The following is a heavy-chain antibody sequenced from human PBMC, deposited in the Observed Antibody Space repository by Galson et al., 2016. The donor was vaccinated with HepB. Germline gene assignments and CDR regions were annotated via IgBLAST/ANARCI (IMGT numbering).Heavy chain of an antibody. CDR3: AREETYYGSGSYYNPGEY. CDR2: IIPIFATT. Sequence: SVKVSCKASGGTFSSYAISWVRQAPGQGLEWMGGIIPIFATTNYAQKFQGRVTISADKSTNTVYMELNSLRSEDTAVYYCAREETYYGSGSYYNPGEYWGQGTLVTVSS. J-gene: IGHJ4*02. V-gene: IGHV1-69*06. CDR1: GGTFSSYA. D-gene: IGHD3-10*01.